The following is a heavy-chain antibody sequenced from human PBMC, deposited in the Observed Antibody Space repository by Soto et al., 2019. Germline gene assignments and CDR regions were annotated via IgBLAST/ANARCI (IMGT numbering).Heavy chain of an antibody. CDR1: GFTFSDYY. CDR2: ISSSGSTI. Sequence: GGSLRLSCAASGFTFSDYYMSWIRQAPGKGLEWVSYISSSGSTIYYADSVKGRFTISRDNTQNSLYLQMNSLRAEDTAVYFCAREMTTVTPNWFDPWGQGTLVTVS. V-gene: IGHV3-11*01. D-gene: IGHD4-17*01. CDR3: AREMTTVTPNWFDP. J-gene: IGHJ5*02.